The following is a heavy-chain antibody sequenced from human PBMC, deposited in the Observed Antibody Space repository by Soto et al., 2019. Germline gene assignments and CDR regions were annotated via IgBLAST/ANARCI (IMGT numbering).Heavy chain of an antibody. D-gene: IGHD2-2*01. CDR1: GDSISSGGYY. J-gene: IGHJ1*01. Sequence: QVQLQESGPGLVKPSQTLSLTCIVSGDSISSGGYYWSWIRHHPGQGLEWIGYMFYTGSTYYNPSLKSRVTISVDTSKNQFSLRLSSVTAADTAVYYCARAGDLRYQLHARTYFQHWGQGTLVTVSS. CDR3: ARAGDLRYQLHARTYFQH. CDR2: MFYTGST. V-gene: IGHV4-31*03.